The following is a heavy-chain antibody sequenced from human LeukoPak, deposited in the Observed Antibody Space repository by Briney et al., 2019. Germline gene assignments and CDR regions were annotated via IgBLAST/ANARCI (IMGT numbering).Heavy chain of an antibody. CDR1: GFTFSSYA. D-gene: IGHD6-13*01. CDR2: ISYDGSNK. CDR3: ARDDSGYSSGWYPHYYYYGMDV. Sequence: GGSLRLSCAASGFTFSSYAMHWVRQAPGKGLEWVAVISYDGSNKYYADSVKGRFTISRDNSKNTLYLQMNSLRAEDTAVYYCARDDSGYSSGWYPHYYYYGMDVWGQGTTVTVSS. V-gene: IGHV3-30*04. J-gene: IGHJ6*02.